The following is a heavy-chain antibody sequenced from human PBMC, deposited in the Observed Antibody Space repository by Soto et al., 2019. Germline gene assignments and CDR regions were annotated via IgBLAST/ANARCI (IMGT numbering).Heavy chain of an antibody. CDR3: ARVWGYAFDY. V-gene: IGHV4-59*01. D-gene: IGHD3-16*01. CDR1: GGSISSYY. CDR2: IYYSGST. J-gene: IGHJ4*02. Sequence: SETLPHTCTVSGGSISSYYWSWIRQPPGKGLEWIGYIYYSGSTNYNPSLKSRVTISVDTSKNQFSLKLSSVTAADTAVYYCARVWGYAFDYWGQGTLVTVSS.